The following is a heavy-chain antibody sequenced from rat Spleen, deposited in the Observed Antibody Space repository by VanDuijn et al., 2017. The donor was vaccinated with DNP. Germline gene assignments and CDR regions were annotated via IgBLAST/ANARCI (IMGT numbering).Heavy chain of an antibody. J-gene: IGHJ2*01. CDR1: GFTFSDYY. V-gene: IGHV5-7*01. CDR2: ISYDGSST. D-gene: IGHD4-3*01. CDR3: ARQFGFDY. Sequence: EVQLVESGGGLVQPGRSLKLSCAASGFTFSDYYMAWVRQAPKKGLEWVATISYDGSSTYYRDSVKGRFTISRDNAKSTLYLQMDSLRSEDTATYYCARQFGFDYWGQGVMVTVSS.